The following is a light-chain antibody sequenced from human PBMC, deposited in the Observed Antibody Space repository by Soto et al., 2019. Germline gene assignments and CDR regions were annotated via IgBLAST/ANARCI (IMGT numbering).Light chain of an antibody. J-gene: IGKJ4*01. CDR1: QSISSY. CDR2: AAS. V-gene: IGKV1-39*01. Sequence: DIQMTQSPSSLSASVGDRVTITCRASQSISSYLNWYQQKPGKAPKLLIYAASSLQSGVPSRFSGRGSGTDFTLTISSLQPEDFATYYCQHSYSTPLLTFGGGTKMVIK. CDR3: QHSYSTPLLT.